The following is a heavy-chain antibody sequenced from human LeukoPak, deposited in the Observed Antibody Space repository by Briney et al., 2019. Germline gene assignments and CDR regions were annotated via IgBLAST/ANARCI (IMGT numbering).Heavy chain of an antibody. CDR3: AKDQPAAYFDY. J-gene: IGHJ4*02. D-gene: IGHD2-2*01. V-gene: IGHV3-48*01. CDR1: GFTFSSYS. Sequence: PGGSLRLSCAASGFTFSSYSMNWVRQAPGKGLEWVSYISSSSSTIYYADSVKGRFTISRDNAKNSLYLQMNSLRAEDTAVYYCAKDQPAAYFDYWGQGSLVTVSS. CDR2: ISSSSSTI.